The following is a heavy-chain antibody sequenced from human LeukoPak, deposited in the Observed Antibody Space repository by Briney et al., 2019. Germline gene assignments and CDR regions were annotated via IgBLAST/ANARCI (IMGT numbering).Heavy chain of an antibody. Sequence: PGGSLRLSCAASGFTFSSYSMNWVRQAPGKGLEWVSYISSSSSTIYYADSVKGRFTISRDNAKNSLYPQMNSLRAEDTAVYYCARDGAYCGGDCYSGIDYWGQGTLVTVSS. V-gene: IGHV3-48*01. J-gene: IGHJ4*02. CDR2: ISSSSSTI. D-gene: IGHD2-21*01. CDR1: GFTFSSYS. CDR3: ARDGAYCGGDCYSGIDY.